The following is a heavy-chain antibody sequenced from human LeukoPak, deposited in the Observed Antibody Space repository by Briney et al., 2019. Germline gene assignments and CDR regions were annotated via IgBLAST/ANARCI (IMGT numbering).Heavy chain of an antibody. J-gene: IGHJ4*02. Sequence: GASVKVSCKASGGTFSSYAISWVRQAPGQGLEWMGGIIPIFGTANYAQKFQGRVTITTDESTSTAYMELSSLRSEDAAVYYCARGDVVVTAILDYWGQGTLVTVSS. CDR2: IIPIFGTA. D-gene: IGHD2-21*02. V-gene: IGHV1-69*05. CDR1: GGTFSSYA. CDR3: ARGDVVVTAILDY.